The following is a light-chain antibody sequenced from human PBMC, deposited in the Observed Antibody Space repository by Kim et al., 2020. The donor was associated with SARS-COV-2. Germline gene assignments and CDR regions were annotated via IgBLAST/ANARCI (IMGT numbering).Light chain of an antibody. CDR2: GAS. CDR3: QQYEIWPPLT. Sequence: EIVMTQSPATLSVSPGERVILSCRASQDIRNNLAWYQQKPGQAPRLLIHGASIRATGIPARFSGSGSETEFTLTISSPQSEDFAVYYCQQYEIWPPLTFGGGTKVDIK. J-gene: IGKJ4*01. CDR1: QDIRNN. V-gene: IGKV3-15*01.